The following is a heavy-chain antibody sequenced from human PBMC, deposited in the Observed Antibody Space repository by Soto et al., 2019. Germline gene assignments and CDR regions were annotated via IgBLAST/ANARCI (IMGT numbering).Heavy chain of an antibody. CDR2: INHSGST. CDR3: ARPLSRGYFVL. Sequence: SETLSLTCAVYGGSFSGYYWSWIRQPPGKGLEWIGEINHSGSTNYNPSLKSRVTISVDTSKNQFSLKLSSVTAADTAVYYCARPLSRGYFVLWGRGTLVTVSS. CDR1: GGSFSGYY. J-gene: IGHJ2*01. D-gene: IGHD3-16*02. V-gene: IGHV4-34*01.